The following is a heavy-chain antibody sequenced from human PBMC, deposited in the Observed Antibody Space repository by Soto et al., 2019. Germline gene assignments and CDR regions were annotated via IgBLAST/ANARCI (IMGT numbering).Heavy chain of an antibody. Sequence: GGSLRLSCAASGFTFSSYAMSWVRQAPGKGLEWVSAISGSGGSTYYADSVKGRFTISRDNSKNTLYLQMNSLRAEDTAVYYCAKDERAGSRGSYYDFWSGYYPYYFDYWGQGTLVTVSS. CDR2: ISGSGGST. CDR3: AKDERAGSRGSYYDFWSGYYPYYFDY. J-gene: IGHJ4*02. CDR1: GFTFSSYA. D-gene: IGHD3-3*01. V-gene: IGHV3-23*01.